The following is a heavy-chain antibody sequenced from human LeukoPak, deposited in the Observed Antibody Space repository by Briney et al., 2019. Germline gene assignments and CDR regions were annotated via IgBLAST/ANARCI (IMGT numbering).Heavy chain of an antibody. CDR2: IHESGYT. D-gene: IGHD1-26*01. V-gene: IGHV4-30-2*01. J-gene: IGHJ4*02. Sequence: PSQTLSLTCTVSNDSISSGAYYWSWIRQPPGKGLEWIGYIHESGYTDYNPSLKSRATISVDTSKNQFSLKLSSVAAADTAVYYCATPEVGGVVDYWGQGTLVTVSS. CDR3: ATPEVGGVVDY. CDR1: NDSISSGAYY.